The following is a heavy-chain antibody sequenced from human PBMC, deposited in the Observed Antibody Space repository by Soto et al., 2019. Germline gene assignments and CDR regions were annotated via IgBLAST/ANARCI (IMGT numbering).Heavy chain of an antibody. CDR2: IYYSGST. D-gene: IGHD3-22*01. V-gene: IGHV4-61*01. Sequence: SETLSLTCTVSGGSVSSGSYYWSWIRQPPGKGLEWIGYIYYSGSTNYNPSLKSRVTISVDTSKNQFSLKLSSVTAADPAVYYCARVYYYDSSGYQIYNWFDPWGQGTLVTVYS. CDR3: ARVYYYDSSGYQIYNWFDP. CDR1: GGSVSSGSYY. J-gene: IGHJ5*02.